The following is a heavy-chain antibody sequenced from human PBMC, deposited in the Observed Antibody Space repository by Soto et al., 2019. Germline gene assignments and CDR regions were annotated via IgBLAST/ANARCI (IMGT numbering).Heavy chain of an antibody. Sequence: ASVKVSCKASGFTFTTYDISWVRQAGQGLEWMGWMNPSNGNSGYAQKFRGRVTMTRNTSISTAYMELSSLRSDDSAVYFCARRKERSGPYYLDLWGQGTLVTVSS. CDR1: GFTFTTYD. V-gene: IGHV1-8*01. D-gene: IGHD6-25*01. CDR3: ARRKERSGPYYLDL. J-gene: IGHJ4*02. CDR2: MNPSNGNS.